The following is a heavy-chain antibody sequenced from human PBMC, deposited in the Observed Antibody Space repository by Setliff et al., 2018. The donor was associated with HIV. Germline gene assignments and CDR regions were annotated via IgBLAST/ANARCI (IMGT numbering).Heavy chain of an antibody. Sequence: PSETLSLTCAVYGGSFNGYYWNWIRQPPGKGLEWIAYIYISGTTNYNPSLKSRVTISLDTSRNQFSLKLGSVTAADTAMYYCAREHCSGGSCNGFDIWGQGTMVTVSS. J-gene: IGHJ3*02. V-gene: IGHV4-4*09. D-gene: IGHD2-15*01. CDR3: AREHCSGGSCNGFDI. CDR2: IYISGTT. CDR1: GGSFNGYY.